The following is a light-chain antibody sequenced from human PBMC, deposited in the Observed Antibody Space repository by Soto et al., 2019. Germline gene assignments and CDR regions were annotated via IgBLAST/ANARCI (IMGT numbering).Light chain of an antibody. V-gene: IGLV1-44*01. J-gene: IGLJ3*02. CDR1: SSNIGSKT. Sequence: QSVLTQPPSASGTPGQTITISCSGSSSNIGSKTVNWYHQLPGTAPKLLIYSNDQRPSGVPDRFSGSKSGTSASLAITGLQSEDEADYYCASWDDSLIGVVFGGGTQLTVL. CDR2: SND. CDR3: ASWDDSLIGVV.